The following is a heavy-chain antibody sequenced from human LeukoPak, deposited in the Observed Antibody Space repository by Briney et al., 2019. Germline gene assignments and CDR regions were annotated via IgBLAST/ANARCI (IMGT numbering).Heavy chain of an antibody. J-gene: IGHJ4*02. D-gene: IGHD3-22*01. CDR1: GGTFSSYA. Sequence: ASVKVSCKASGGTFSSYAISWVRQAPGQGLEWMGGIIPIFGTANYAQKFQGRVTITADESTSTAYMELSSLISEDTAVYYCASVRYNYYDSSGYTTFDYWGQGTLVTVSS. CDR2: IIPIFGTA. V-gene: IGHV1-69*01. CDR3: ASVRYNYYDSSGYTTFDY.